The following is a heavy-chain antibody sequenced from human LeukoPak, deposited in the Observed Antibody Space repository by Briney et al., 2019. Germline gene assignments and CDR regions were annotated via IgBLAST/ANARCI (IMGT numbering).Heavy chain of an antibody. J-gene: IGHJ5*02. CDR1: GFTFSSYA. V-gene: IGHV3-23*01. CDR2: ISGSGGST. D-gene: IGHD3-10*01. CDR3: AKNYYGSGSPYNWFDP. Sequence: GGSPRLSCAASGFTFSSYAMSWVRQAPGKGLEWVSAISGSGGSTYYADSVKGRFTISRDNSKNTLYLQMNSLRAEDTAVYYCAKNYYGSGSPYNWFDPWGQGTLVTVSS.